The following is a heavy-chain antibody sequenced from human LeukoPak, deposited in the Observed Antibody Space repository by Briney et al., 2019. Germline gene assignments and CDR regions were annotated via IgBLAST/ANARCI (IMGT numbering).Heavy chain of an antibody. CDR2: INPNSGVT. J-gene: IGHJ3*02. CDR3: ARDVGIVGALDI. D-gene: IGHD1-26*01. Sequence: ASVKVSCKASGYTFTAYYIYWVRQAPGQGLEWMGWINPNSGVTNYAQKFQGRVTMTRDTSISTAYMELSRLRSDDTAVYYCARDVGIVGALDIWGQGIRVTVSS. V-gene: IGHV1-2*02. CDR1: GYTFTAYY.